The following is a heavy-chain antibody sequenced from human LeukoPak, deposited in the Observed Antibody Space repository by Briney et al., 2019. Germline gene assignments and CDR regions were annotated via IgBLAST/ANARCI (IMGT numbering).Heavy chain of an antibody. J-gene: IGHJ4*02. CDR3: ARDHYYDSSGYPWGYFDH. CDR1: GFMFSTYW. D-gene: IGHD3-22*01. V-gene: IGHV3-7*01. CDR2: INEDGSHK. Sequence: GGSLRLSCAASGFMFSTYWVSWVRQAPGKGLEWVAIINEDGSHKNYLDSVRGRFTISRDNAKNSLYLQMNSLRDEDTAVYYCARDHYYDSSGYPWGYFDHWGQGTLVTVSS.